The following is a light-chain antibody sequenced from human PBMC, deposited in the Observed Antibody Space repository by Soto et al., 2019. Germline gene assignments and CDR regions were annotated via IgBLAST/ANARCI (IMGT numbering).Light chain of an antibody. CDR2: AAS. J-gene: IGKJ1*01. Sequence: DIQMTQSPSSLSASVGDRVTITCRASQSIVTYLNWYLQKPGKAPKLLIYAASNLQSGVPSRFSGSGSGTDCTLTISSLQPEDFATYFCQQSYSTPPWTFGKGTKVEIK. V-gene: IGKV1-39*01. CDR1: QSIVTY. CDR3: QQSYSTPPWT.